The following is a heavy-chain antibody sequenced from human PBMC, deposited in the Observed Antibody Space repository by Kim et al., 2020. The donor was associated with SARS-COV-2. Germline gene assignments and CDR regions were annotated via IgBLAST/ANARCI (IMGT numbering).Heavy chain of an antibody. CDR1: GFTFSSYT. CDR3: ASPYCTNASCPPFF. Sequence: GGSLRLSCAASGFTFSSYTMNWVRQAPGKGLEWVSSISSGSAYIYYADSVKGRFAISRDNAKNSLYLQMNSLRVEDTAVYYCASPYCTNASCPPFFWGQG. J-gene: IGHJ1*01. D-gene: IGHD2-8*01. CDR2: ISSGSAYI. V-gene: IGHV3-21*01.